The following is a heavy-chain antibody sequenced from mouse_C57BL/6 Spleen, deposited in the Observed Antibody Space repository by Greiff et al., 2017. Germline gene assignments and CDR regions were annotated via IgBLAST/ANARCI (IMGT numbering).Heavy chain of an antibody. J-gene: IGHJ2*01. Sequence: QVQLQQSGAELARPGASVKLSCKASGYTFQSYGISWVKQSTGQGLEWIGEIYPRSGNTYYNEKFKGKATLTAEKSSSTAYMELRSLTSEDSAVYFCARPSTTLAATCHHWGEGITPTVSS. CDR1: GYTFQSYG. CDR2: IYPRSGNT. V-gene: IGHV1-81*01. D-gene: IGHD1-1*01. CDR3: ARPSTTLAATCHH.